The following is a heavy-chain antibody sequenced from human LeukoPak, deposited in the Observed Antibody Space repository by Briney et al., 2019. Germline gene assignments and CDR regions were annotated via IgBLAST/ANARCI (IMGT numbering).Heavy chain of an antibody. Sequence: GGSLRLSCAASGFTFRNYWMSWVRQAPGKGLEWVANIKQDGSEKYYVDSVKGRFTISRDNAKNSLYLQMNSLRAEDTAVYYCARFSYYYGMDVWGQGTTVTVSS. J-gene: IGHJ6*02. V-gene: IGHV3-7*03. CDR3: ARFSYYYGMDV. CDR2: IKQDGSEK. CDR1: GFTFRNYW.